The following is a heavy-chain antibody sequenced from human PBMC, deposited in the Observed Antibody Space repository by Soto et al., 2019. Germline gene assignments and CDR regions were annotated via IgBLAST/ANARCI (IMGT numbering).Heavy chain of an antibody. Sequence: LRLSCAASGFTFDDYAMHWVRQAPGKGLEWVSGISWNSGSIGYADSVRGRFTISRDNAKNSLYLQMNSLRAEDTALYYCAKLGVDTGFRGAFDIWGQGTMVTVSS. CDR3: AKLGVDTGFRGAFDI. V-gene: IGHV3-9*01. CDR2: ISWNSGSI. J-gene: IGHJ3*02. D-gene: IGHD5-18*01. CDR1: GFTFDDYA.